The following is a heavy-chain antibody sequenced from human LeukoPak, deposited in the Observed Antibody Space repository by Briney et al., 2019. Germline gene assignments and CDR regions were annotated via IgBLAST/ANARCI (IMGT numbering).Heavy chain of an antibody. CDR3: ARPYYYDSRIDP. Sequence: SQTLSLTCTVSGGSISSGDYYWSWIRQPPGKGLEWIRYTYYSGSTYYNPSMKSRVTISVDTSKNQFSLKLNSVTAEDTAVYYCARPYYYDSRIDPWGQGTLVTVSS. V-gene: IGHV4-30-4*01. CDR1: GGSISSGDYY. D-gene: IGHD3-22*01. J-gene: IGHJ5*02. CDR2: TYYSGST.